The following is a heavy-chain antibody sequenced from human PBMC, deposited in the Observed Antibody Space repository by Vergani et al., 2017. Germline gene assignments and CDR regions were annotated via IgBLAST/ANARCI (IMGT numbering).Heavy chain of an antibody. CDR1: GFDFSSYI. CDR3: AREGTTVTTEAFYYYYYMDV. D-gene: IGHD4-11*01. CDR2: VSTGTKSQ. Sequence: QLVESGGGWVQPGGSLRLSCVVSGFDFSSYIMNWVRQAPGKGLEWVSFVSTGTKSQSYAESVKGRFTISRDNSKNTLYLQMNSLRAEDTAVYYCAREGTTVTTEAFYYYYYMDVWGKGTTVTVSS. J-gene: IGHJ6*03. V-gene: IGHV3-48*01.